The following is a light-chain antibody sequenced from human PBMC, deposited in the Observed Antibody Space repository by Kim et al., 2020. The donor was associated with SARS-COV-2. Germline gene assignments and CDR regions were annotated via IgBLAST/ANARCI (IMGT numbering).Light chain of an antibody. CDR3: LQDYNYPLT. J-gene: IGKJ2*01. CDR1: QGIRDD. V-gene: IGKV1-6*01. Sequence: AIQMTQSPSSLSASVGDRVTITCRASQGIRDDLGWYQHKPGEAPKLLIYAASSLQSGVPSRFSGSGSGTDFTLTISSLQPEDFATYYCLQDYNYPLTFGQGTKLEI. CDR2: AAS.